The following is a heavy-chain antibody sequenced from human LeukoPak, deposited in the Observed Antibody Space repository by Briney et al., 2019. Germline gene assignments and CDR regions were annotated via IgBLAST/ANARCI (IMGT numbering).Heavy chain of an antibody. Sequence: SETLSLTCTVSGGSISIYYWGWIRQPPGKGLEWIGYIYYSGSTIYNPSLKSRVTISVDTSKNQFSLKLSSVTAADTAMYYCARSSGYTYRLDAFDIWGRGTMVTVSS. D-gene: IGHD5-12*01. J-gene: IGHJ3*02. CDR2: IYYSGST. CDR1: GGSISIYY. V-gene: IGHV4-59*01. CDR3: ARSSGYTYRLDAFDI.